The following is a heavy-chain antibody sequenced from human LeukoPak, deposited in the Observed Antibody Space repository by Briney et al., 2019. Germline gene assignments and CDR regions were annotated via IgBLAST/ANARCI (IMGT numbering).Heavy chain of an antibody. V-gene: IGHV3-30*10. D-gene: IGHD3-22*01. J-gene: IGHJ6*02. Sequence: PGRSLRLSCAASGFTFSTYAMHWVRQAPGKGLEWVAVISSDGNKKFYTDSVKGRFTISRDNSRNTLYLQINGLRAEDTAVYYCVRDAGGYWGQGTTVTVSS. CDR2: ISSDGNKK. CDR1: GFTFSTYA. CDR3: VRDAGGY.